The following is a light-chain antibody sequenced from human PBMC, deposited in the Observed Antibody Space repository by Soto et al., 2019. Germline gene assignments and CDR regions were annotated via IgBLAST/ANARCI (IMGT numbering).Light chain of an antibody. J-gene: IGKJ3*01. CDR3: QQYNNWPPFT. V-gene: IGKV3-15*01. CDR2: GAS. Sequence: EIVMTQSPATQSVSPGERVTLSCRASQSVSSSLAWYQQKPGQAPRLLIYGASTRATGIPARFSGSGSGTEFTLTISSLQSEDLAVYYCQQYNNWPPFTFGPGTKVDIK. CDR1: QSVSSS.